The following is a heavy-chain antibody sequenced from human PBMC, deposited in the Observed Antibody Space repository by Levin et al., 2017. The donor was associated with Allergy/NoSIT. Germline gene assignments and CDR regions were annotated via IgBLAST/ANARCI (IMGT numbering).Heavy chain of an antibody. J-gene: IGHJ3*02. V-gene: IGHV3-23*01. CDR3: AKGGGPGRYYDILTGYYDDAFDI. D-gene: IGHD3-9*01. CDR1: GFTFSSYA. CDR2: ISGSGGST. Sequence: QPGGSLRLSCAASGFTFSSYAMSWVRQAPGKGLEWVSAISGSGGSTYYADSVKGRFTISRDNSKNTLYLQMNSLRAEDTAVYYCAKGGGPGRYYDILTGYYDDAFDIWGQGTMVTVSS.